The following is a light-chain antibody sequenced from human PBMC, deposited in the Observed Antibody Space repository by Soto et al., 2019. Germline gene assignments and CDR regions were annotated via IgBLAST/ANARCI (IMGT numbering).Light chain of an antibody. CDR3: QQYNSSSLT. V-gene: IGKV1-5*03. Sequence: DIQMTQSPSTLSASVGDRVTITCRASQSISSWLAWYQQKPGKAPKLLIYKASSLESGVPSRFSGSGSGTELTLTISSLQPDDFATYYCQQYNSSSLTFGGGTKVEIK. CDR2: KAS. CDR1: QSISSW. J-gene: IGKJ4*01.